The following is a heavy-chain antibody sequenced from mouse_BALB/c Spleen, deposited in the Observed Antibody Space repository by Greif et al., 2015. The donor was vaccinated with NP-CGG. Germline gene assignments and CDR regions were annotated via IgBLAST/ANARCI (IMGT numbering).Heavy chain of an antibody. J-gene: IGHJ4*01. CDR3: ARDYDYDYAMDY. CDR1: GYTFTDYA. Sequence: VQLQQSGAELVRPGVSVKISCKGSGYTFTDYAMHWVKQSHAKSLEWIGVISTYYGDASYNQKFKGKATMTVDKSSSTAYMELARLTSEDSAIYYCARDYDYDYAMDYWGQGTSVTVSS. D-gene: IGHD2-4*01. CDR2: ISTYYGDA. V-gene: IGHV1S137*01.